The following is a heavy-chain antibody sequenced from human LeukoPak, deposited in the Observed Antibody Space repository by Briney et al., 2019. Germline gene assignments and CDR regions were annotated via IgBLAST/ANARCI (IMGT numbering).Heavy chain of an antibody. J-gene: IGHJ3*02. CDR1: GFTVSSNY. CDR2: IYSGGST. CDR3: ARLRRYCSSTSCYTNAFDI. Sequence: PGASLRLSCAASGFTVSSNYMSWVRQAPGKGLEWVSVIYSGGSTYYADSVKGRFTISRDNSKNTLYLQMNSLRAEDTAVYYCARLRRYCSSTSCYTNAFDIWGQGTMVTVSS. D-gene: IGHD2-2*02. V-gene: IGHV3-53*01.